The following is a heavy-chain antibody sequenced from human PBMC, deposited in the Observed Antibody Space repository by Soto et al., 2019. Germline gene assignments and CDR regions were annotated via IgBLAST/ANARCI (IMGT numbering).Heavy chain of an antibody. Sequence: GASVKVSCKASGYTFTSYAMHWVRQAPGQRLEWMGWINAGNGNTKYSQKFQGRVTIPRDTSASTAYMELSSLRSEDTAAYYCARERGRHGFDPWGQGTLVTVSS. V-gene: IGHV1-3*01. CDR1: GYTFTSYA. CDR2: INAGNGNT. J-gene: IGHJ5*02. D-gene: IGHD1-1*01. CDR3: ARERGRHGFDP.